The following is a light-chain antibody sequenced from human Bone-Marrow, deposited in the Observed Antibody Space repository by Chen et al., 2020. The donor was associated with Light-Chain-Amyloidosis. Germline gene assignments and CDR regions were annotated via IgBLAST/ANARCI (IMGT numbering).Light chain of an antibody. V-gene: IGLV2-14*01. CDR3: SSYTITNTLV. CDR1: SSDVGGANH. CDR2: EVT. Sequence: QSALTQPASVSGSPGQSITISCTGTSSDVGGANHVSWYQQPPDKAPQLMIYEVTNRPSWVPDRFSGSKSDNTASLTISGLQPADEADYFCSSYTITNTLVFGSGTRVTVL. J-gene: IGLJ1*01.